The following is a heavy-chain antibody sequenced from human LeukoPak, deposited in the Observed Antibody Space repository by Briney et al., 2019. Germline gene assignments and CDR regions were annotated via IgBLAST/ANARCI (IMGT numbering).Heavy chain of an antibody. D-gene: IGHD3-16*02. CDR2: IYYSGST. J-gene: IGHJ3*02. CDR3: ARGYVWGSYRWQAFDI. CDR1: GGSIGSSSYY. V-gene: IGHV4-39*01. Sequence: SETLSLTCTVSGGSIGSSSYYWGWIRQPPGKGLEWIGSIYYSGSTYYNPSLKSRVTISVDTSKNQFSLKLSSVTAADTAVYYCARGYVWGSYRWQAFDIWGQGTMVTVSS.